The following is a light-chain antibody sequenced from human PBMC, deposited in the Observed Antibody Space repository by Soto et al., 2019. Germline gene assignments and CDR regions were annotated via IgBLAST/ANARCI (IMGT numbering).Light chain of an antibody. CDR1: SSDVGDYNF. V-gene: IGLV2-14*03. Sequence: QSVLTQPASVSGSPGQSITISCTGTSSDVGDYNFVSWYQQHPGKAPKLMIYDVSNRPSGVSNRFSGSKSGNTASLTISGLQAEDEADYYCSSYTSSSSLVFGTGTKATVL. CDR2: DVS. CDR3: SSYTSSSSLV. J-gene: IGLJ1*01.